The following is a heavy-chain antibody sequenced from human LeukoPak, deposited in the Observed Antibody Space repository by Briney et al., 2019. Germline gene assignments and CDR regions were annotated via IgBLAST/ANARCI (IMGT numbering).Heavy chain of an antibody. Sequence: GGSLEISGQGSGSLFTSYGSGGVGRLQGKGREGMGIIYPCDSDTRYTPSFQGQVTISADNSISTAYLQWSSLKASDTAMYYCARHSSSWYSYYYGMDVWGQGTTVTVSS. CDR2: IYPCDSDT. CDR1: GSLFTSYG. D-gene: IGHD6-13*01. V-gene: IGHV5-51*01. CDR3: ARHSSSWYSYYYGMDV. J-gene: IGHJ6*02.